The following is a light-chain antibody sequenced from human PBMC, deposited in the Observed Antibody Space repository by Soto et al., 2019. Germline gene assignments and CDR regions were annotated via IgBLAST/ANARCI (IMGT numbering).Light chain of an antibody. CDR3: SSYTSSSSLGV. CDR2: EVT. Sequence: ALTQPASVSGSPGQSITISCTGTSSDVGGYNYVSWYQQHPGKAPKLMIYEVTNRPSGVSNRFSGSKSGNTASLTISGLQAEDEADYYCSSYTSSSSLGVFGGGTKLTVL. J-gene: IGLJ3*02. V-gene: IGLV2-14*01. CDR1: SSDVGGYNY.